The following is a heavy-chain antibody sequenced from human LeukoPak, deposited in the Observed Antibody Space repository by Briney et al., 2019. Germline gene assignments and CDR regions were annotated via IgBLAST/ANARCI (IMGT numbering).Heavy chain of an antibody. J-gene: IGHJ4*02. V-gene: IGHV4-39*01. CDR3: ASIAAAGNE. D-gene: IGHD6-13*01. CDR2: IYYSGST. Sequence: SETLSLTCTVSGGSISRSTYYWGWIRQPPGKGLEWIGSIYYSGSTYYNPSLKSRVTISVDTSKNQFSLKLSSVTAADTAVYYCASIAAAGNEWGQGTLVTVSS. CDR1: GGSISRSTYY.